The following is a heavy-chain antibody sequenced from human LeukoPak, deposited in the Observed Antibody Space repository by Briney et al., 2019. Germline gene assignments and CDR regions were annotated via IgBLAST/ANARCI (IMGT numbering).Heavy chain of an antibody. CDR2: ISGSDYST. Sequence: PGGSLRPSCAASGFTFSSYAMSWVRQAPGKGLEWVSAISGSDYSTYYADSVKGRFTISRDTSKNTLYLQMNSLRAEDTAVYYCAKLAVTTFHYFDYWGQGTLVTVSS. J-gene: IGHJ4*02. CDR1: GFTFSSYA. D-gene: IGHD4-17*01. CDR3: AKLAVTTFHYFDY. V-gene: IGHV3-23*01.